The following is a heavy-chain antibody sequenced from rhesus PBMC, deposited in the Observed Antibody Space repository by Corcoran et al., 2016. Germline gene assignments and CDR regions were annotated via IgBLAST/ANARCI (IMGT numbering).Heavy chain of an antibody. CDR1: GGSISSSNW. V-gene: IGHV4-93*02. CDR3: ARRRGSSWYYFDY. Sequence: QVQLQESGPAVVKPSETLSLTCAVSGGSISSSNWWSWIRQSPGKGLEWIGGMYGSSGITESNPSLKSRVTISIDTSTNQFSLKLSSVTAADTAVYYCARRRGSSWYYFDYWGQGVLVTVSS. CDR2: MYGSSGIT. J-gene: IGHJ4*01. D-gene: IGHD6-13*01.